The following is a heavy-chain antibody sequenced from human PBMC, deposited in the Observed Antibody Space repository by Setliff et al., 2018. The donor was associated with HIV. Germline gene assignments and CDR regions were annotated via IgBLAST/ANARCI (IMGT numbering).Heavy chain of an antibody. CDR1: GFNVSHNY. CDR3: AREPIYCSGGSCYSGLGWFDP. D-gene: IGHD2-15*01. CDR2: TRNKVNSYTT. V-gene: IGHV3-72*01. Sequence: GGSLRLSCAASGFNVSHNYMTWVRQAPGKGLEWVGRTRNKVNSYTTEYAASVKGRFTISRDDSKNSLYLQMNSLRAEDTAVYYCAREPIYCSGGSCYSGLGWFDPWGQGTLVTVSS. J-gene: IGHJ5*02.